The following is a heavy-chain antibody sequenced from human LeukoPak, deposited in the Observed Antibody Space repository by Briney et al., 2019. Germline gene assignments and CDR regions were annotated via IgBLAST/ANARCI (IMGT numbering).Heavy chain of an antibody. V-gene: IGHV4-59*01. Sequence: SETLSLTCTVSGGSSSSYYWSWIRQPPGKGLEWIGYIYYSGSTNYNPSLKSRVTISVDTSKNQFSLKLSSVTAADTAVYYCARIGHEDYYFDYWGQGTLVTVSS. CDR3: ARIGHEDYYFDY. CDR2: IYYSGST. CDR1: GGSSSSYY. J-gene: IGHJ4*02.